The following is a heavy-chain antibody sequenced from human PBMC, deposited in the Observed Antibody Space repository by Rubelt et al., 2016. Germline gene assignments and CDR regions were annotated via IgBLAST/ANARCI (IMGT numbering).Heavy chain of an antibody. J-gene: IGHJ4*02. Sequence: TFTSYGITWVRQAPGQGLEWMGWISAYNGNTNYAQKFQGRVTMTTDTSTTTAYMELRGLRSDDTAVNYCAREISLTVWGQGTLVTVSS. V-gene: IGHV1-18*01. CDR2: ISAYNGNT. CDR3: AREISLTV. D-gene: IGHD3-3*02. CDR1: TFTSYG.